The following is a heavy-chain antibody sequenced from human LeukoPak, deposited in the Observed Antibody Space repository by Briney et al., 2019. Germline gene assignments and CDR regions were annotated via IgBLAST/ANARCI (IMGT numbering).Heavy chain of an antibody. Sequence: ASVKVSCKASGFTFTSYDINWVRQASGQGLEWVGWMNPNNGNTGYAQKFQGRVTMTRDTSISTAYMELRGLSSEDTAVYYCVRDGEGVAISVNYWFDPWGQGTLVTVSS. CDR3: VRDGEGVAISVNYWFDP. D-gene: IGHD3-10*01. J-gene: IGHJ5*02. CDR1: GFTFTSYD. V-gene: IGHV1-8*01. CDR2: MNPNNGNT.